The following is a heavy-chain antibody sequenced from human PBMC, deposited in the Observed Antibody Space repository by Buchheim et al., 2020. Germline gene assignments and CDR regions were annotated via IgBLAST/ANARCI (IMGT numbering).Heavy chain of an antibody. CDR2: IWYDESHE. J-gene: IGHJ3*02. CDR3: ARIISGTGAFDM. V-gene: IGHV3-33*08. CDR1: GFIFSNYG. D-gene: IGHD1-1*01. Sequence: QVQLVESGGGVVQPVNYLRLSCAASGFIFSNYGMHWVRQAPGKGLEWVSSIWYDESHEEYGDSVKGRFTISRDNSNNILYLHMNSLRAEDTALYYCARIISGTGAFDMWGQGT.